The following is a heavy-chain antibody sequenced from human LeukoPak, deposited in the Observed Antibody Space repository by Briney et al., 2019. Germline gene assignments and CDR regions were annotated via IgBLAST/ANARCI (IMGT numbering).Heavy chain of an antibody. V-gene: IGHV1-69*13. CDR1: GGTFSSYA. J-gene: IGHJ4*02. CDR2: IIPIFGTA. CDR3: ATYDYGGNSADY. Sequence: ASVKVSCKASGGTFSSYAISWVRQAPGQGLEWMGGIIPIFGTANYAQKFQGRVTITADEPTSTAYMELSSLRSEDTAVYYCATYDYGGNSADYWGQGTLVTVSS. D-gene: IGHD4-23*01.